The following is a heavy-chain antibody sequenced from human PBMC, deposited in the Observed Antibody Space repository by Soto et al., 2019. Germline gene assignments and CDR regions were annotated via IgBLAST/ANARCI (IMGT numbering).Heavy chain of an antibody. J-gene: IGHJ3*02. Sequence: GGSLRLSCAASGFSFSSYWMTWVRQAPGKGLEWVANIKRDGSERNYVDSVKGRFTISRGNAKNSLYLQMNSLRAEDTAVYYCVRDVGSCSSSTCFDAFDIWGQGTMVTVSS. V-gene: IGHV3-7*01. D-gene: IGHD2-2*01. CDR2: IKRDGSER. CDR1: GFSFSSYW. CDR3: VRDVGSCSSSTCFDAFDI.